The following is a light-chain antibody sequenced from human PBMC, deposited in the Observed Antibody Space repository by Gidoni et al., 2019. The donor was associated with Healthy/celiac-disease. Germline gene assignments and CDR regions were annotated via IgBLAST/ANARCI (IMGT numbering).Light chain of an antibody. J-gene: IGKJ1*01. CDR3: QQYGSSAWT. V-gene: IGKV3-20*01. CDR2: GAS. Sequence: EIVLTQSQGTPSLSPGESATLSCRASQRVSSSSLAWYQQPPGQAPRLLLSGASRRATGLPDRFSGRGSGTDFTLTISSLEPEAFAVYYCQQYGSSAWTFGQGTKVEL. CDR1: QRVSSSS.